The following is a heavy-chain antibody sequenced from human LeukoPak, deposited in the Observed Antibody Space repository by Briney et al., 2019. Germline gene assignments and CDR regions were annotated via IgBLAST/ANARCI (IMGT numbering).Heavy chain of an antibody. CDR1: GGSISSSSYY. V-gene: IGHV4-39*07. Sequence: SETLSLTCTVSGGSISSSSYYWGWIRQPPGKGLEWIGSIYYSGSTYYNPSLKSRVTISVDTSKNQFSLKLSSVTAADTAVYYCARSPRTTVTTYDYWGRGTLVTVSS. J-gene: IGHJ4*02. D-gene: IGHD4-11*01. CDR2: IYYSGST. CDR3: ARSPRTTVTTYDY.